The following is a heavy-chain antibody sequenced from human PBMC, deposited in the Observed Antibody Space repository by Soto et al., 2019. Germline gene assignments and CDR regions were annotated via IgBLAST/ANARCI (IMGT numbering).Heavy chain of an antibody. Sequence: QVQLQESGPGLVKPSQTLSLTCTVSGGSISSGGYYWSWIRQHPGKGLEWIGYIYYSGTTYYNPSLKSRVTVSVDTSKNQFSLKLSSVTAADTAVYYCARDRIGGGYCTNCVCPNNWFDHWGQGTLVTVSS. CDR3: ARDRIGGGYCTNCVCPNNWFDH. D-gene: IGHD2-8*01. CDR1: GGSISSGGYY. V-gene: IGHV4-31*03. CDR2: IYYSGTT. J-gene: IGHJ5*02.